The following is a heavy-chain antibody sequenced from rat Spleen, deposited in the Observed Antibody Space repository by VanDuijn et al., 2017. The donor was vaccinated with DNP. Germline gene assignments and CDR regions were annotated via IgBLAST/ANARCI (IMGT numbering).Heavy chain of an antibody. CDR1: GYSITTNHK. Sequence: VQLKETGPGLVEPSQSLSLTCSVTGYSITTNHKWTWIRKFPGNELEWMGYINHAGSTYYNPSLKSRFSITRDTSNNQFFLQVNSVRNEDTATYYCVTRGKYGGYDYWGQGVMVTVSS. J-gene: IGHJ2*01. D-gene: IGHD1-11*01. V-gene: IGHV3-3*01. CDR3: VTRGKYGGYDY. CDR2: INHAGST.